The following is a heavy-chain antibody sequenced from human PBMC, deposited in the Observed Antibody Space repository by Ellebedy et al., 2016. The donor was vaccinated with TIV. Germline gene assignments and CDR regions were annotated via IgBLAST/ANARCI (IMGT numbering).Heavy chain of an antibody. D-gene: IGHD3-10*01. CDR3: AKDEYYGSGSYYNVRYFDY. J-gene: IGHJ4*02. Sequence: GESLKISCAASGFTFSSYAMSWVRQAPGKGLEWVSAISGSGGSTYYADSVKGRFTISRDNSKNTLYLQMNSLRAEDTAVYYCAKDEYYGSGSYYNVRYFDYWGQGTLVTVSS. CDR1: GFTFSSYA. CDR2: ISGSGGST. V-gene: IGHV3-23*01.